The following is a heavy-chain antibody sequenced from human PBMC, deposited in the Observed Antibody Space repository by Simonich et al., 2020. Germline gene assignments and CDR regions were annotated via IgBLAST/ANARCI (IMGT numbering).Heavy chain of an antibody. V-gene: IGHV1-2*02. Sequence: QVQLVQSGAEVKKPGASVKVSCKASGYTFTGNYMHWVRQAPGHGLDEREWNTPNGGGTNHAQKFKGRVTMTRDTSISTAYMELSRLRSNDTAVYYCARDSYSSWYFDLWGRGTLVTVSS. D-gene: IGHD6-13*01. CDR1: GYTFTGNY. J-gene: IGHJ2*01. CDR3: ARDSYSSWYFDL. CDR2: NTPNGGGT.